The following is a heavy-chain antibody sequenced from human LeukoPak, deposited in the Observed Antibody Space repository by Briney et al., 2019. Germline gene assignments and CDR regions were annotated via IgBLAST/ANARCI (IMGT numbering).Heavy chain of an antibody. V-gene: IGHV3-48*04. J-gene: IGHJ4*02. CDR1: GFTFDNYN. CDR3: AREGFSTVTSDY. Sequence: PGGSLRLSCAVSGFTFDNYNMNWVRQAPGKGLEWVSYISHDSVVIYYTDSVKGRFTVSRDNVNNLLYLQMSRLTVDDAAVYYCAREGFSTVTSDYWGQGTLVTVSS. CDR2: ISHDSVVI. D-gene: IGHD4-17*01.